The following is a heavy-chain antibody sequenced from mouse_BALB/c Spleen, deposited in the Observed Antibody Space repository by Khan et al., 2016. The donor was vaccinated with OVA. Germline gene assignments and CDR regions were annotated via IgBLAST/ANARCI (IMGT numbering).Heavy chain of an antibody. CDR1: GYTFTSFW. D-gene: IGHD1-1*01. Sequence: QVQLKQSGAELAKPGASVKMSCKASGYTFTSFWMHWVKQRPGQGLEWIGYINPSTDYTESNQRFKDKATLTADKSSSTAYLRLTSLTSDDSAVYYCVNHGSTSAWFTYWGQGTLVTVSA. CDR2: INPSTDYT. CDR3: VNHGSTSAWFTY. V-gene: IGHV1-7*01. J-gene: IGHJ3*01.